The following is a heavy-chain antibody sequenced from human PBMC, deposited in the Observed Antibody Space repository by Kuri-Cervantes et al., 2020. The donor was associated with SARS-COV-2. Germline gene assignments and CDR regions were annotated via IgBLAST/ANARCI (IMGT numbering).Heavy chain of an antibody. CDR1: GGTISSYA. V-gene: IGHV1-69*10. D-gene: IGHD4-17*01. CDR3: ARVRDRYGEPYYYGMDV. J-gene: IGHJ6*02. CDR2: IIPILGTT. Sequence: SVKVSCKASGGTISSYAISWVRQASGQGLEWMGGIIPILGTTNYAQKFQGRVTITADKSTSTAYMELSSLRSEDTAVYYCARVRDRYGEPYYYGMDVWGQGTTVTVSS.